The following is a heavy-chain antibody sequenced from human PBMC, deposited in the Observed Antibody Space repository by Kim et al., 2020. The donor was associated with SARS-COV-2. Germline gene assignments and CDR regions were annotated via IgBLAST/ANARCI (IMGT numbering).Heavy chain of an antibody. Sequence: GGSLRLSCAASGFTFSSNWMNWVRQAPGKGLEWVANIRQDVSEKSYVDSVKGRFTISRDNAKNSLYLQMSSLRVEDTAVYYCVGGSPMAHWGQGTLVTVS. J-gene: IGHJ4*02. CDR3: VGGSPMAH. CDR2: IRQDVSEK. D-gene: IGHD2-8*01. V-gene: IGHV3-7*01. CDR1: GFTFSSNW.